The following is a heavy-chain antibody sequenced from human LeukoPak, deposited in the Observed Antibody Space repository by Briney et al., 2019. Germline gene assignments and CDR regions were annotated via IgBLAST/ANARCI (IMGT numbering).Heavy chain of an antibody. CDR1: GFTFSSYG. D-gene: IGHD6-13*01. J-gene: IGHJ5*02. Sequence: GGSLRLSCAASGFTFSSYGMHWVRQAPGKGLEWVAVISYDGSNKYYADSVKGRFTISRDNSKNTLYLQMNRLRAEDTAVYYCAKDLAAAGSLDPWGEGTLVTVSS. CDR2: ISYDGSNK. V-gene: IGHV3-30*18. CDR3: AKDLAAAGSLDP.